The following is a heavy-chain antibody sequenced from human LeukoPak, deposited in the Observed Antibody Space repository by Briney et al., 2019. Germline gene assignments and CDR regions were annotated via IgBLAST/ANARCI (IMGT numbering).Heavy chain of an antibody. J-gene: IGHJ6*02. CDR2: IYYSGST. D-gene: IGHD1-7*01. Sequence: SETLSLTCTVSGGSVSSGSYYWSWIRQPPGKGLEWIGYIYYSGSTNYNPSLKSRVTISVDTSKNQFSLRLSSVTAADTAVYYCARDNWNYIYYGVDVWGQGTTVTVSS. CDR1: GGSVSSGSYY. V-gene: IGHV4-61*01. CDR3: ARDNWNYIYYGVDV.